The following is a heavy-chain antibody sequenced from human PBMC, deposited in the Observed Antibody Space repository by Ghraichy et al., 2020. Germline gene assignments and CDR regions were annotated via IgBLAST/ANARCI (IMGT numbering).Heavy chain of an antibody. D-gene: IGHD5-18*01. CDR2: IYYSGST. J-gene: IGHJ4*02. CDR1: GGSISSYY. V-gene: IGHV4-59*01. Sequence: SETLSLTCSVSGGSISSYYWSWIRQPPGKGLEWIGYIYYSGSTNYNPSLKSRVTISVDTSKNQFSLKLSSVTAADTAVYYCARGRGYGYGGFDYWGQGTLVTVSS. CDR3: ARGRGYGYGGFDY.